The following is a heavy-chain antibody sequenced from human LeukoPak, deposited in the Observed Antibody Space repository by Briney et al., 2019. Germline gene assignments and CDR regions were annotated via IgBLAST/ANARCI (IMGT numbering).Heavy chain of an antibody. V-gene: IGHV3-49*04. CDR2: IRSKAYGVTT. Sequence: PGGSLRLSCTASGFTFGDYAMSWVRQAPGKGLEWVGFIRSKAYGVTTEYAASVKGRFTISRDDSKSIAYLQMNSLKTEDTAVYYCTSDRSRWWPNYFDYWGQGTLVTVSS. CDR3: TSDRSRWWPNYFDY. J-gene: IGHJ4*02. D-gene: IGHD2-15*01. CDR1: GFTFGDYA.